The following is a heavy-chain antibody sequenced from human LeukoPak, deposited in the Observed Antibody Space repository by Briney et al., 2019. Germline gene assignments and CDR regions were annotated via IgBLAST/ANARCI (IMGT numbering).Heavy chain of an antibody. V-gene: IGHV3-21*01. CDR3: ARGSYCSTASCYEAYYYGMDV. J-gene: IGHJ6*02. CDR1: GFTFSTYS. Sequence: PGGSLRLSCAASGFTFSTYSMNWVRQAPGKGLEWVSSISVRDNDIYYADSVKGRFTISRDNAMNSLYLQMNSLRVEDTAVYYCARGSYCSTASCYEAYYYGMDVWGQGTTVTVSS. D-gene: IGHD2-2*01. CDR2: ISVRDNDI.